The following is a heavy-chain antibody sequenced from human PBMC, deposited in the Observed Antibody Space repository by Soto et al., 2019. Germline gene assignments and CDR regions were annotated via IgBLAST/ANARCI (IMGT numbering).Heavy chain of an antibody. CDR2: IYHSGTT. D-gene: IGHD3-22*01. V-gene: IGHV4-61*01. CDR1: GGSVSSPSYY. CDR3: AREAVGYYYDTSNYYWDY. Sequence: PSETLSLTCSGSGGSVSSPSYYWSWIRQPPGKGLEWIGYIYHSGTTNYNPSLKSRVTMSIDTSKNQFSLKLSSVTAADTAVYYCAREAVGYYYDTSNYYWDYWGQGTLVTVSS. J-gene: IGHJ4*02.